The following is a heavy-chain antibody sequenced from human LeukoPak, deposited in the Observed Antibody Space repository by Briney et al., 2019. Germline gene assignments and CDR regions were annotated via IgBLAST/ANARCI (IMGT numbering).Heavy chain of an antibody. CDR1: GFTFSSYA. J-gene: IGHJ4*02. CDR3: AKGNYGYYFDY. V-gene: IGHV3-23*01. Sequence: PGGSLRLSCAASGFTFSSYAMSWVRQAPGKGLEWVSAISGSGGNTYYADSVKGRFTISRDNSKNTLYLQMNSMRAEDTAIYYCAKGNYGYYFDYWGQGTLVTVSS. D-gene: IGHD4-11*01. CDR2: ISGSGGNT.